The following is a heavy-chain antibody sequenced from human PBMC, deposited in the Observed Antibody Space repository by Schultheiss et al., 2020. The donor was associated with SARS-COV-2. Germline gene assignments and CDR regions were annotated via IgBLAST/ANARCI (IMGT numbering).Heavy chain of an antibody. D-gene: IGHD2-2*01. J-gene: IGHJ6*02. Sequence: ASVKVSCKASGYTFTGYYMHWVRQAPGQGLDWMGWINPNSGGTNYAQKFQGWVTMTRDTSISTAYMELSRLRSDDTAVYYCARGRVVPAADYYYGMDVWGQGTTVTVSS. CDR2: INPNSGGT. CDR1: GYTFTGYY. V-gene: IGHV1-2*04. CDR3: ARGRVVPAADYYYGMDV.